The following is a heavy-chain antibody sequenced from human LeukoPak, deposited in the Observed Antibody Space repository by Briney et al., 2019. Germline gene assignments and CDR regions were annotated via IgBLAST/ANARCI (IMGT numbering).Heavy chain of an antibody. CDR2: ISAYNGNT. Sequence: GASVKVSCKASGYTFTSYGISWVRQAPGQGLEWMGWISAYNGNTNYAQKLQGRVTMTTDTSTSTAYMELRSLRSDDTAVYYCARESDYCSSTSCHFGRKGMHDAFDIWGQGTMVTVSS. J-gene: IGHJ3*02. CDR3: ARESDYCSSTSCHFGRKGMHDAFDI. CDR1: GYTFTSYG. V-gene: IGHV1-18*01. D-gene: IGHD2-2*01.